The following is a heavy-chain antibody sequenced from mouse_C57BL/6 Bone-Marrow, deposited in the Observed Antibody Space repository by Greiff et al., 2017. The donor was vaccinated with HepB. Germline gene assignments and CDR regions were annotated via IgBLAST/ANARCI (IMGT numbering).Heavy chain of an antibody. J-gene: IGHJ4*01. Sequence: QVQLQQSGAELVRPGTSVKMSCKASGYTFPNYWIGWAKQRPGHGLEWIGDIYPGGGYTNYNEKFKGKATLTADKSSSTAYMQFSSLTSEDSAIYYCARKNYLYAMDYWGQGTSVTVSS. CDR3: ARKNYLYAMDY. D-gene: IGHD1-1*02. V-gene: IGHV1-63*01. CDR1: GYTFPNYW. CDR2: IYPGGGYT.